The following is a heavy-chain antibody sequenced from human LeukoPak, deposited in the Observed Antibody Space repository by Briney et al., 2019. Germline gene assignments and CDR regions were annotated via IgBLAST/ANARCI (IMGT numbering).Heavy chain of an antibody. D-gene: IGHD3-10*02. V-gene: IGHV3-23*01. J-gene: IGHJ4*02. Sequence: GGSLRLSRAASGFTFSTYAMSWVRQAPGKGLEWVSALSPSGGITYYEDSVKGRFTISRDNSKNTLYLQMNSLSAEDTAVYYCAKGVNYFVLEYWGQGALVTISS. CDR1: GFTFSTYA. CDR2: LSPSGGIT. CDR3: AKGVNYFVLEY.